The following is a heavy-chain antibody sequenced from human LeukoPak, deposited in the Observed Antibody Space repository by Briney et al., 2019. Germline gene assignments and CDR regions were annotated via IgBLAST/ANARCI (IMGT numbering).Heavy chain of an antibody. V-gene: IGHV3-13*01. CDR1: GFTFSDYD. J-gene: IGHJ4*02. D-gene: IGHD3-10*01. CDR3: ARDYYGSGSYLG. Sequence: GGSLRLSCAASGFTFSDYDMHWVRQPTGKGLEWVAAIGTAGDTYYTGSVKGRFTISRENAKNSLYLQMNSLRAEDTAVYYCARDYYGSGSYLGWGQGTLVTVSS. CDR2: IGTAGDT.